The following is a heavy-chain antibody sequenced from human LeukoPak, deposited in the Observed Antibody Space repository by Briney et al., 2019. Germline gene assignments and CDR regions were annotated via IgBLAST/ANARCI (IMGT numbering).Heavy chain of an antibody. Sequence: GGSLRLSCAASGFTFSSYSMNWDRQAPGKGLEWVSSISSSSSYIYYADSVKGRFTISRDSAKNSLYLQMNSLRAEDTAVYYCARDLLGYCSGGSCYPPDYWGQGTLVTVSS. CDR1: GFTFSSYS. CDR3: ARDLLGYCSGGSCYPPDY. D-gene: IGHD2-15*01. J-gene: IGHJ4*02. V-gene: IGHV3-21*01. CDR2: ISSSSSYI.